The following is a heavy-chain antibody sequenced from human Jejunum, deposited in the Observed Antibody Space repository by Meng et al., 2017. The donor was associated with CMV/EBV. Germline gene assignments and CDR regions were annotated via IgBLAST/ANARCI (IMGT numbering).Heavy chain of an antibody. D-gene: IGHD5-12*01. J-gene: IGHJ4*02. Sequence: SGFTCSSYGMHWVRQAPGKGLEWVAFIPYVGSNEFYADSVKGRFTISRDNSKNTLYLQMNSLRSEDTAVYYCATGGKWLRSSFDYWGQGTLVTVSS. V-gene: IGHV3-30*03. CDR1: GFTCSSYG. CDR2: IPYVGSNE. CDR3: ATGGKWLRSSFDY.